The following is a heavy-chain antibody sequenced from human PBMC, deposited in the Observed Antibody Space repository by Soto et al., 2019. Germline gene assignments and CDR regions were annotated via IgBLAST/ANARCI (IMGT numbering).Heavy chain of an antibody. D-gene: IGHD4-4*01. CDR3: ASSRTVTTTCFAY. CDR1: GGTFSSYA. V-gene: IGHV1-69*01. CDR2: IIPIFGTA. Sequence: QVQLVQSGAEVKKPGSSVKVSCKASGGTFSSYAISWVRQAPGQGLEWMGGIIPIFGTASYAQKFQGRVTITADEAASTAYMELSSLRYEDTAVYYGASSRTVTTTCFAYWCQGTLGTVSS. J-gene: IGHJ4*02.